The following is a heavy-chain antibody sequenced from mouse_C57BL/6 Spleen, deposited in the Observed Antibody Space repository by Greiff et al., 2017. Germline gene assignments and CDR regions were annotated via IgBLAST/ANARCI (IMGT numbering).Heavy chain of an antibody. CDR2: IYPGDGDT. J-gene: IGHJ3*01. Sequence: VQLQQSGPELVKPGASVKISCKASGYAFSSSWMNWVKQRPGKGLEWIGRIYPGDGDTNYNGKFKGKATLTADKSSSTAYMQLSSLTSEDSAVYFCGSRLYDYFAYWGQGTLVTVSA. V-gene: IGHV1-82*01. CDR3: GSRLYDYFAY. CDR1: GYAFSSSW. D-gene: IGHD2-4*01.